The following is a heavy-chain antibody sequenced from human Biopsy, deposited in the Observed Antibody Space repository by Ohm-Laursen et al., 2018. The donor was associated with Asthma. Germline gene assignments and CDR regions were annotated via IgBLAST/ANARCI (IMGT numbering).Heavy chain of an antibody. D-gene: IGHD6-13*01. Sequence: GTLSLTWRLSSGSGGYMRSGNYYWGWIHQPPGKGLEWIGSIYYSGTTYYNPSLESRVTVSADTSKNQFSLKLTSVTAADTAVYYCVRGSSSWHHGPFHYYYGLDVWGQGTTATVSS. CDR2: IYYSGTT. J-gene: IGHJ6*02. V-gene: IGHV4-39*01. CDR1: GGYMRSGNYY. CDR3: VRGSSSWHHGPFHYYYGLDV.